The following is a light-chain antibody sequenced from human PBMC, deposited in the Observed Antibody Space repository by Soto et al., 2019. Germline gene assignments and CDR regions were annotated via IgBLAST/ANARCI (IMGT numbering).Light chain of an antibody. CDR1: QSVNSNY. J-gene: IGKJ3*01. Sequence: EIVLTQSPGTLSLSPGQRATLSCRASQSVNSNYLVWYQHRPGQAPRLLISNASRRATGIPDRFSGSGSGTDFTLTISRLEPEDLPVYYCQQYASSPVTFGPGTKVEIK. CDR2: NAS. V-gene: IGKV3-20*01. CDR3: QQYASSPVT.